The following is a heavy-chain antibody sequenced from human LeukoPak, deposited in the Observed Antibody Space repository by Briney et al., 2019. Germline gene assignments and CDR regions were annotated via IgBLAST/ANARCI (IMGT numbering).Heavy chain of an antibody. Sequence: ASVKVSCKASGYTFTNYGISWVRQAPGQGLEWMGWISAYNGNTNYAQKFQGRITMTTDTSTSTAYMEPRSLRSDDTAVYYCARDLKMGYSSGSYSWGTGSSNDYWGQGTLVTVSS. J-gene: IGHJ4*02. CDR3: ARDLKMGYSSGSYSWGTGSSNDY. CDR1: GYTFTNYG. CDR2: ISAYNGNT. D-gene: IGHD6-19*01. V-gene: IGHV1-18*01.